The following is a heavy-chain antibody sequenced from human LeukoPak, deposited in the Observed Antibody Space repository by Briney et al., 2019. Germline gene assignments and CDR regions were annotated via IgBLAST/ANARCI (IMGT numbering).Heavy chain of an antibody. CDR3: AKRAGYSRYDKEKYYYYGMDV. CDR2: ISGSGGST. J-gene: IGHJ6*02. Sequence: GGSLRLSCAASGFTFSSYAMSWVRQAPGKGLEWVSAISGSGGSTYYADSVKGRFTISRDNSKNTLYLQMNSLRAEDTAVYYCAKRAGYSRYDKEKYYYYGMDVWGQGTTVTVSS. V-gene: IGHV3-23*01. D-gene: IGHD5-12*01. CDR1: GFTFSSYA.